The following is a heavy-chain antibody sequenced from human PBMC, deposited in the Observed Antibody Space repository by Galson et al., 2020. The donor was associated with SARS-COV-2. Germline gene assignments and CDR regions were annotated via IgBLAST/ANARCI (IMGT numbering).Heavy chain of an antibody. J-gene: IGHJ4*02. CDR1: GGSISSSSYY. CDR2: IYYSGST. V-gene: IGHV4-39*01. D-gene: IGHD3-22*01. Sequence: SETLSLTCTLSGGSISSSSYYWGWIRQPPGKGLEWIGSIYYSGSTYYNPSLKSRVTISVDTSKNQFSLKLSSVTAADTAVYYCARTIQYYYDSSGYYRVFYFDYWGQGTLVTVSS. CDR3: ARTIQYYYDSSGYYRVFYFDY.